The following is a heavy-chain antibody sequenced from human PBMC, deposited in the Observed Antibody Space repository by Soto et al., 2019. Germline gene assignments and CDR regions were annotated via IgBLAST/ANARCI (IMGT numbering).Heavy chain of an antibody. Sequence: PSETLSLTCTVSGGSISSYYWSWIRQPPGKGLEWIGYIYYSGSTNYNPSLKSRVTISVDTSKNQFSLKLSSVTAADTAVYYCARGVVPAATSVDYWGQGTLVTVSS. D-gene: IGHD2-2*01. CDR3: ARGVVPAATSVDY. CDR2: IYYSGST. V-gene: IGHV4-59*01. CDR1: GGSISSYY. J-gene: IGHJ4*02.